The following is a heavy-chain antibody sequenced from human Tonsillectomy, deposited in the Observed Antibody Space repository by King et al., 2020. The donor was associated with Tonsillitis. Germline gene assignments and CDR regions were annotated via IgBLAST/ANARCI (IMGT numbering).Heavy chain of an antibody. CDR1: GYSISSGYY. V-gene: IGHV4-38-2*02. CDR2: TYQDGST. Sequence: VQLQESGPGLVKPWETLSLTCTVSGYSISSGYYWSWIRQPPGKGLEWFGSTYQDGSTYYNPSLKSRVTISMDTSKNQLSLRVSSVTAADTAVYYCAREYCGGDCYSLSDIWFDPWGQGTQVTVSS. D-gene: IGHD2-21*02. CDR3: AREYCGGDCYSLSDIWFDP. J-gene: IGHJ5*02.